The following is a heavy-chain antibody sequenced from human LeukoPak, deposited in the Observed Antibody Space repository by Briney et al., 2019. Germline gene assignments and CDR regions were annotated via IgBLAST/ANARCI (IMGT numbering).Heavy chain of an antibody. D-gene: IGHD6-6*01. CDR1: GGPISSYY. CDR2: IYYSGST. Sequence: PSETLSLTCTVSGGPISSYYWSWVRQPPGKGLEWIGYIYYSGSTNYNPSLKSRVTISVDTSKNQFSLKLSSVTAADTAVYYCARVFTAGLEAAPAFDIWGQGTMVTVSS. CDR3: ARVFTAGLEAAPAFDI. V-gene: IGHV4-59*01. J-gene: IGHJ3*02.